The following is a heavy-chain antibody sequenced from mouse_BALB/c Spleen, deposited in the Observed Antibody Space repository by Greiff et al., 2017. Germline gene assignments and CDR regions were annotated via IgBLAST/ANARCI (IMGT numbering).Heavy chain of an antibody. CDR2: ISYSGST. Sequence: EVKLMESGPGLVKPSQSLSLTCTVTGYSITSDYAWNWIRQFPGNKLEWMGYISYSGSTSYNPSLKSRISITRDTSKNQFFLQLNSVTTEDTATYYCARYLGLRDAMDYWGQGTSVTVSS. J-gene: IGHJ4*01. CDR3: ARYLGLRDAMDY. V-gene: IGHV3-2*02. CDR1: GYSITSDYA. D-gene: IGHD2-4*01.